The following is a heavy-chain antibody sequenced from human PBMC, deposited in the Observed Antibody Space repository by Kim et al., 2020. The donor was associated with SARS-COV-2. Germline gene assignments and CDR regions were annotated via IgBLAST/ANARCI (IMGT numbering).Heavy chain of an antibody. CDR3: AKNLAVAGNYGMDV. CDR2: IWYDGSNK. V-gene: IGHV3-33*06. J-gene: IGHJ6*02. Sequence: GGSLRLSCAASGFTFSSYGMHWVRQAPGKGLEWVAVIWYDGSNKYYAESVKGRFTISRDNSKNTLYLQMSSLRAEDTAVYYCAKNLAVAGNYGMDVWGQGTTVTVSS. D-gene: IGHD6-19*01. CDR1: GFTFSSYG.